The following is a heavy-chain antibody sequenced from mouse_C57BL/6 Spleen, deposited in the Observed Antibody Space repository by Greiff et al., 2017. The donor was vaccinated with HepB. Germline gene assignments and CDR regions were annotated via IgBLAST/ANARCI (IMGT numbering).Heavy chain of an antibody. J-gene: IGHJ4*01. Sequence: VQLQQSGPELVKPGASVKISCKASGYAFSSSWMNWVKQRPGKGLEWIGRIYPGDGDTNYNGKFKGKATLTADKSSGTAYMQLSSLTSEDSAVYFCARDQLRPYAMDYWGQGTSVTVSS. D-gene: IGHD3-2*02. CDR1: GYAFSSSW. CDR3: ARDQLRPYAMDY. CDR2: IYPGDGDT. V-gene: IGHV1-82*01.